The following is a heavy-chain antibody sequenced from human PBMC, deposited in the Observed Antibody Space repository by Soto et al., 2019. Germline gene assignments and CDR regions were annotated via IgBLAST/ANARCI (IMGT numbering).Heavy chain of an antibody. CDR2: ISISGGTR. CDR3: ARERARVFDS. V-gene: IGHV3-11*01. CDR1: GFTFSDYN. J-gene: IGHJ4*02. Sequence: QVQLVESGGGLVKPGGSLRLSCAASGFTFSDYNMSWIRQAPGKGLEWLSYISISGGTRYYADSVKGRFSISRDNAKNSLYLQLRSLRVEDTAVYFCARERARVFDSWGQGTLVTVST.